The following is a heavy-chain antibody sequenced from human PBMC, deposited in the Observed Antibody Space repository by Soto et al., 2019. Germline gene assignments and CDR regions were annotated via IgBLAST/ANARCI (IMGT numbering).Heavy chain of an antibody. CDR2: IYYSGIS. CDR1: GGSISSIIYY. V-gene: IGHV4-39*01. D-gene: IGHD2-15*01. CDR3: SMRLRSGYCSGGTYNNGYDT. J-gene: IGHJ5*02. Sequence: QLQLQESGPGLVKPSETLSLSCTVSGGSISSIIYYWGWIRQPPGQGLEWIGSIYYSGISYYNPSLKSPPTKSLDTTKSQFSPKLSSGISADKAVYYCSMRLRSGYCSGGTYNNGYDTWAKITLVTVAA.